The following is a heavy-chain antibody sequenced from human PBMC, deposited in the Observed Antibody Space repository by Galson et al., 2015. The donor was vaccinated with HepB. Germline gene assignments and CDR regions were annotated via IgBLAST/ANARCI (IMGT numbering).Heavy chain of an antibody. J-gene: IGHJ3*02. V-gene: IGHV3-21*01. CDR3: ARGGRGATKDDTFDI. CDR2: ISSTSNPI. CDR1: GFTFSSYS. Sequence: SLRLSCAASGFTFSSYSINWVRQAPGKGLDWVSSISSTSNPIFYADSVRGRFTISRDNAKNSMYLEMNSLRAEDTAVYYCARGGRGATKDDTFDIWGQGTLVTVSS. D-gene: IGHD5-12*01.